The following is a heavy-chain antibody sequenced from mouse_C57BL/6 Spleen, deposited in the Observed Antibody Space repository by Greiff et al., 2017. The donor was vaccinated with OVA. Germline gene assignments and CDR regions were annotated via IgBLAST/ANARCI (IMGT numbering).Heavy chain of an antibody. CDR2: INPYNGGT. CDR3: ARDSGSSPAWFAY. CDR1: GYTFTDYY. J-gene: IGHJ3*01. Sequence: EVQLQQSGPVLVKPGASVKMSCKASGYTFTDYYMNWVKQSHGKSLEWIGVINPYNGGTSYNQKFKGKATLTVDKSSSTAYMELNSLTSEDSAVYYCARDSGSSPAWFAYWGQGTLVTVSA. V-gene: IGHV1-19*01. D-gene: IGHD1-1*01.